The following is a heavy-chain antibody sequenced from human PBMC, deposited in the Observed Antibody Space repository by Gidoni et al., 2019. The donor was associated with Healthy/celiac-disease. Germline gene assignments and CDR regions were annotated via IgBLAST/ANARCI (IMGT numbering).Heavy chain of an antibody. V-gene: IGHV4-30-4*01. CDR2: INYSGST. Sequence: QVQLQESGPGLVKPPQTLSITCTVAGGSISSGDYYWCWIRQPPGKGREWIGYINYSGSTYYNPSRKSRVTISVDTSKIQFSLKLSSVTAADAAVYYCARELTTVESRFDYWGQGTLVTVSS. J-gene: IGHJ4*02. D-gene: IGHD4-4*01. CDR1: GGSISSGDYY. CDR3: ARELTTVESRFDY.